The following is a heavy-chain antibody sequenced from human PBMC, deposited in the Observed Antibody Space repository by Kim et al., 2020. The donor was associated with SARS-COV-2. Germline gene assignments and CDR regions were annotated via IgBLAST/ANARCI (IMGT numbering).Heavy chain of an antibody. CDR3: ARVSTYYYNY. CDR2: T. Sequence: TYYNPSLTSRVTISVDTSKNQFSLKLSSVTAADTAVYYCARVSTYYYNYWGQGILVTVSS. V-gene: IGHV4-31*02. D-gene: IGHD3-22*01. J-gene: IGHJ4*02.